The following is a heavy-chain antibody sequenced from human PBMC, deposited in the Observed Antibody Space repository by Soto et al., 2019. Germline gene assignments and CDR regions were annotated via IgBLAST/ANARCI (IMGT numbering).Heavy chain of an antibody. Sequence: PGGSLRLSCAASGFTFSSYGMHWVRQAPGKGLEWVAVIWYDGSNKYYADSVKGRFTISRDNSKNTLYLQMNSLRAEDTAVCYCARDIVTTGEGPPRYDFWSGYPWYYYYGMDVWGQGTTVTVSS. D-gene: IGHD3-3*01. J-gene: IGHJ6*02. V-gene: IGHV3-33*01. CDR1: GFTFSSYG. CDR3: ARDIVTTGEGPPRYDFWSGYPWYYYYGMDV. CDR2: IWYDGSNK.